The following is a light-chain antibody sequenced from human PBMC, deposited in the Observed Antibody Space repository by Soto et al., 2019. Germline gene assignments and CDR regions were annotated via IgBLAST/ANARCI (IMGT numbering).Light chain of an antibody. CDR3: CSYAGRSDVV. J-gene: IGLJ2*01. CDR2: DVT. V-gene: IGLV2-11*01. Sequence: QSVLTQPRSVSGSPGQSVTISCTGTSSDVGGYDYVSWYQQHPGKAPQLMIYDVTKRPSGVPDRFSGSKSGNTASLTISGLRAEDEADYYCCSYAGRSDVVFGGGTKLTVL. CDR1: SSDVGGYDY.